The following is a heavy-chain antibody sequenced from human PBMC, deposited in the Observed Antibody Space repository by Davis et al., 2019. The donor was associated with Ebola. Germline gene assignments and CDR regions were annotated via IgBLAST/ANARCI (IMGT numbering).Heavy chain of an antibody. V-gene: IGHV3-48*03. CDR1: GFTFSSYE. J-gene: IGHJ4*02. CDR3: AREYYGSGIDY. CDR2: ISSSGSTI. D-gene: IGHD3-10*01. Sequence: PGGSLRLSCAASGFTFSSYEMNWVRQAPGKGLEWVSDISSSGSTIYYADSVKGRFTISRDNVKNSLYLQMNSLRAEDTAVYYCAREYYGSGIDYWGQGTLVTVSS.